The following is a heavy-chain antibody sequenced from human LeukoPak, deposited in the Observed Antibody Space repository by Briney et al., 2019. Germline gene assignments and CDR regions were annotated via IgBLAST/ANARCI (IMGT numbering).Heavy chain of an antibody. CDR3: ARGLNCSGGKCWFDP. CDR1: GGSISSSSYY. Sequence: SETLSLTCTVSGGSISSSSYYWGWIRQPPGKGLEWIGRIYTSGSTKYNPSLKSRVTMSVDTSMNHFSLKLSSVTAADTAIYYCARGLNCSGGKCWFDPWGQGTLATVSS. V-gene: IGHV4-39*07. CDR2: IYTSGST. D-gene: IGHD2-15*01. J-gene: IGHJ5*02.